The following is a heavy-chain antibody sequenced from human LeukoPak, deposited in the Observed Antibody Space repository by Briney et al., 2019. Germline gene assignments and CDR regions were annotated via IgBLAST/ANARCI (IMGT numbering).Heavy chain of an antibody. J-gene: IGHJ4*02. V-gene: IGHV4-39*01. Sequence: SETLSLTCTVSGGSISSTAYYWGWIRRPPGKGLEWIGSIYYGGSTYYNPSLKSRLTVSVDTSKNQFSLILSSVTAADTAVYYCVRGSTLRHYQYWGQGTLVTVSS. CDR2: IYYGGST. CDR1: GGSISSTAYY. D-gene: IGHD3-16*01. CDR3: VRGSTLRHYQY.